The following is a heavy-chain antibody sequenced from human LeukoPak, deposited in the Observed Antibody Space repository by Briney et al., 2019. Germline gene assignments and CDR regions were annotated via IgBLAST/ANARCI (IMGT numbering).Heavy chain of an antibody. CDR3: ARRYSGGWYYFDY. Sequence: AASVKVSCKASGYTFTGYYMHWVRQAPGQGLEWMGWINPNSGGTNYAQKFQGRVTVTRDTSISTAYMELSRLRSDDTAVYYCARRYSGGWYYFDYWGQGTLVTVSS. D-gene: IGHD6-19*01. CDR1: GYTFTGYY. CDR2: INPNSGGT. J-gene: IGHJ4*02. V-gene: IGHV1-2*02.